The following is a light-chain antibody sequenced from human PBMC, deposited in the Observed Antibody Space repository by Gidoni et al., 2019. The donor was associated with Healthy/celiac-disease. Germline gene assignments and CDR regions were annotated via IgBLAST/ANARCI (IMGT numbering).Light chain of an antibody. Sequence: EIALTQSPATLSLSPGERATLSCRASQSVSSYLAWYQQKPGQAPRRLIYDASNRATGIPARFSGSGSGTDFTLTISNLEPEDFAVYYCQQRSNWPLTFXGXTKVEIK. CDR1: QSVSSY. CDR3: QQRSNWPLT. J-gene: IGKJ4*01. CDR2: DAS. V-gene: IGKV3-11*01.